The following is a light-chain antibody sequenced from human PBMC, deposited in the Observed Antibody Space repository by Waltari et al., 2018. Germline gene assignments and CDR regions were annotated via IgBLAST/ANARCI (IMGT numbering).Light chain of an antibody. CDR3: RSYAGNNNLV. J-gene: IGLJ2*01. CDR1: SSDVGDY. CDR2: EVT. Sequence: QSALTQPPSASGSPGQSVAISCTGTSSDVGDYVSWYHQHPGKAPKLMISEVTKRPSGVPDRFSGSKSGSTASLTVSGLQAEDEADYYCRSYAGNNNLVFGGGTKLTVL. V-gene: IGLV2-8*01.